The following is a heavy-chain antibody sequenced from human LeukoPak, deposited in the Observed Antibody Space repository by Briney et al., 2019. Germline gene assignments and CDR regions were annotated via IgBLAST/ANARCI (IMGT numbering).Heavy chain of an antibody. J-gene: IGHJ4*02. V-gene: IGHV3-7*01. CDR1: GFTFSSYW. D-gene: IGHD3-3*01. Sequence: GGSLRLSCAASGFTFSSYWMSWVRHAPGKGRECVANIKQDGSEKYYVDSVKGRFAISRDNAKNSLYLQMNSLRAEDTAVSYCARDAYYDFGSGYSHFFDYWGQGTLVTVSS. CDR2: IKQDGSEK. CDR3: ARDAYYDFGSGYSHFFDY.